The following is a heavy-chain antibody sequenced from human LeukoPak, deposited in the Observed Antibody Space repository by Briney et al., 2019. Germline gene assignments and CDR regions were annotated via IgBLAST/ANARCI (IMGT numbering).Heavy chain of an antibody. V-gene: IGHV3-73*01. D-gene: IGHD3-10*01. J-gene: IGHJ6*02. CDR1: GFTFSGSA. CDR3: ARERIYFGSGGDLTDARLFYYYGMDV. CDR2: IRSKANSYAT. Sequence: GGSLRLSCAASGFTFSGSAMHWVRQASGKGLEWVGRIRSKANSYATAYAASVKGRFTISRDDSKNTAYLQMNSLRAEDTAVYYCARERIYFGSGGDLTDARLFYYYGMDVWGQGTTVTVSS.